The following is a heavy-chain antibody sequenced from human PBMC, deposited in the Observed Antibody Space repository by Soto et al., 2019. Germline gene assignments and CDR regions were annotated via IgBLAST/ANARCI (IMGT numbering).Heavy chain of an antibody. V-gene: IGHV1-18*01. Sequence: QVELVQSGAEVKKPGSSVKVSCQASEDTFRNYAISWVRQAPGQGLEWMGWISTYNGNTIYAQKIQGRVTMTTDTSTSTAYVELRSLRSDDTAVYYCAREEGISDWHAFDYWGQGTLVTVSS. D-gene: IGHD6-19*01. CDR1: EDTFRNYA. CDR3: AREEGISDWHAFDY. CDR2: ISTYNGNT. J-gene: IGHJ4*02.